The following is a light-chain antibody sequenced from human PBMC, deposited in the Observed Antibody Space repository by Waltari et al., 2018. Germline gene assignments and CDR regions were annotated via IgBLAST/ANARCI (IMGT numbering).Light chain of an antibody. CDR1: SSAVGTYNH. J-gene: IGLJ3*02. V-gene: IGLV2-8*01. CDR3: SSYAGSSNWV. CDR2: DVS. Sequence: QSALTQPPSASGSPGQSVAISCTGTSSAVGTYNHVSWYQQHPGKAPELMIFDVSKRPSGVPDRFSGSKSGNTASLTVSGLQATDEADYYCSSYAGSSNWVFGGGTKLTVL.